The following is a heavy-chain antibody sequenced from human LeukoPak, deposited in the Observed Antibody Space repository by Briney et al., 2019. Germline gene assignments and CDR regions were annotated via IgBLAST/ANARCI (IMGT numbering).Heavy chain of an antibody. CDR2: INHSGST. J-gene: IGHJ6*03. CDR1: GGSFSGYY. Sequence: SETLSLTCAVYGGSFSGYYWSWIRQPPGKGLEWIGEINHSGSTNYNPSLKSRVTISVDTSKNQFSLKLSSVTAADTAVYYCARAKGYSSSWAQNYYYYYYMDVWGKGTTVTVSS. CDR3: ARAKGYSSSWAQNYYYYYYMDV. V-gene: IGHV4-34*01. D-gene: IGHD6-13*01.